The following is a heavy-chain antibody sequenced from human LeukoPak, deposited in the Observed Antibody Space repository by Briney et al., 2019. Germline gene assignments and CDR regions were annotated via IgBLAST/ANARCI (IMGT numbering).Heavy chain of an antibody. Sequence: SETLSLTCIVFGGSISSYYWSWIRQPAGKGLEWIGRIYTSGSTNYNPSLKSRVTMSVDTSKNQFSLKLSSVTAADTAVYYCATSRLILSTYDFWSGSENWFDPWGQGTLVTVSS. CDR2: IYTSGST. D-gene: IGHD3-3*01. CDR3: ATSRLILSTYDFWSGSENWFDP. CDR1: GGSISSYY. J-gene: IGHJ5*02. V-gene: IGHV4-4*07.